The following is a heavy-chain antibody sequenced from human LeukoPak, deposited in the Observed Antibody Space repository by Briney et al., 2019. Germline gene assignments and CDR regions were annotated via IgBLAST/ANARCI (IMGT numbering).Heavy chain of an antibody. CDR1: EFTFSSYA. CDR2: ISGSGGST. V-gene: IGHV3-23*01. CDR3: AKNDGSGSFSY. D-gene: IGHD3-10*01. J-gene: IGHJ4*02. Sequence: GGSLRLSCAASEFTFSSYAMSWVRQAPGKGLEWVSAISGSGGSTYYADSVKGRFTISRDNSKNTLYLQMNSLRAEDTAVYYCAKNDGSGSFSYWGQGTLVTVSS.